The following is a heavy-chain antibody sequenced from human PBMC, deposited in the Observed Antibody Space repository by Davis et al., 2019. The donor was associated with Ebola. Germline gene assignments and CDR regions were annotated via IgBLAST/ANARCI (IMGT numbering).Heavy chain of an antibody. D-gene: IGHD3-3*01. CDR3: ARGAGGGYYTRLFDY. CDR1: GFTFSSYW. Sequence: PGGSLRLSCAASGFTFSSYWMHWVRQAPGKGLVWVSRINSDGSSTSYADSVKGRFTISRDNAKNTPYLQMNSLRAEDTAVYYCARGAGGGYYTRLFDYWGQGTLVTVSS. V-gene: IGHV3-74*01. CDR2: INSDGSST. J-gene: IGHJ4*02.